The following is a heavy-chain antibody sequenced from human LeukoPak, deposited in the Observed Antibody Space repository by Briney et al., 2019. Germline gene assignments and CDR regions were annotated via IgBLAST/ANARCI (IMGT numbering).Heavy chain of an antibody. Sequence: ASVKVSCKASGYIFTAYYLHWVRQAPGLGLEWMGWINPNNGGTMYAQKFQGRLTMTLDTSISTLYMELSSLTSDDTAVYYCARDDRATYDYWGQGTLVTVSS. V-gene: IGHV1-2*02. CDR1: GYIFTAYY. CDR3: ARDDRATYDY. J-gene: IGHJ4*02. CDR2: INPNNGGT.